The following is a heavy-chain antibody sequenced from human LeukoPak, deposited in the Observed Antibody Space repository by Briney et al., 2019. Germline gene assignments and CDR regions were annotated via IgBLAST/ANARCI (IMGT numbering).Heavy chain of an antibody. D-gene: IGHD3-22*01. J-gene: IGHJ4*02. V-gene: IGHV1-2*02. CDR1: GYTFTGYY. Sequence: ASVKVSCKASGYTFTGYYMHWVRQAPGQGLEWMGWINPNSGGTNYAQKFQGRVTMTRDTSISTAYMELSRLRSDDTAVYYCARYYYDSSGYYSEVDYWGPGTLVTVSS. CDR2: INPNSGGT. CDR3: ARYYYDSSGYYSEVDY.